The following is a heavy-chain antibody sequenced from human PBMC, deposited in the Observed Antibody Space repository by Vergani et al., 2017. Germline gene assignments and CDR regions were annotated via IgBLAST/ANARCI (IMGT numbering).Heavy chain of an antibody. J-gene: IGHJ4*02. Sequence: QVHLNEAGPGLVKPSQTLSLTCTVSGASITSGSFYWSWIRQPAGKGLGWIGRIHASGTKNYNPSLRSRVTLSVDTSKNQLSLKLSSVTAADTAVYYCARHRLRSSGWYDPFDYWGQGTLVTVSS. CDR1: GASITSGSFY. CDR2: IHASGTK. D-gene: IGHD6-19*01. V-gene: IGHV4-61*02. CDR3: ARHRLRSSGWYDPFDY.